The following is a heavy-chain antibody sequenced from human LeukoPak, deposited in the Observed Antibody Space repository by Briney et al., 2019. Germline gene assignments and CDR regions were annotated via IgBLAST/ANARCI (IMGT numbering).Heavy chain of an antibody. Sequence: SETLSLTCTVSGGSISSYYWSWIRQPPGKGLEWIGYRYYSGSTNYNPTLISRVTISVDTSRNQFSLKLASVTAADTAVYFCAGGGDWKYFHYWGQGALVTVSS. V-gene: IGHV4-59*01. CDR3: AGGGDWKYFHY. D-gene: IGHD2-21*02. CDR2: RYYSGST. CDR1: GGSISSYY. J-gene: IGHJ4*02.